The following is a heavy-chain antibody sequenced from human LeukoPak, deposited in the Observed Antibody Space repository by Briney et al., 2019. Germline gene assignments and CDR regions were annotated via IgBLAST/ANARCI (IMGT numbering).Heavy chain of an antibody. V-gene: IGHV3-23*01. CDR2: ISGSGGST. D-gene: IGHD6-6*01. J-gene: IGHJ4*02. CDR1: GFTFSSYA. Sequence: GGSLRLSCAASGFTFSSYAMNWVRQATGEGLKGVTAISGSGGSTYHADSVKGRFTISRDNSKNTLFLQMNSLRAEDAAVYYCAKGRGIAARPDYFDYWGQGTLVTVSS. CDR3: AKGRGIAARPDYFDY.